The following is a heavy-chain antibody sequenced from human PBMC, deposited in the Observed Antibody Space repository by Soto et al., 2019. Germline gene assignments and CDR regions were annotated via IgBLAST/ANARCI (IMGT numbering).Heavy chain of an antibody. CDR2: IIPIPGTA. CDR1: GGTFGSYA. CDR3: ARSQGSSTSLEIYYYYYYGMDV. Sequence: QVQLVQSGVEVKKPGSSVKVSCKASGGTFGSYAISWVRQAPGQGLEWMGGIIPIPGTANYAQKFQGRVTIAADESTSTAYMELSSLRSEDTAVYYCARSQGSSTSLEIYYYYYYGMDVWGQGTTVTVSS. V-gene: IGHV1-69*01. J-gene: IGHJ6*02. D-gene: IGHD2-2*01.